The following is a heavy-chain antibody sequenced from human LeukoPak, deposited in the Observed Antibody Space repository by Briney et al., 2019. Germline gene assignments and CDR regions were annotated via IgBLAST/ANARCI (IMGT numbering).Heavy chain of an antibody. Sequence: GGSLRLSCAASGFTFSSYGMHWVRQAPGKGLEWVAFIRYDGSNKYYADSVKGRFTISRDNSKNTLYLQMNSLRAEDTAVYYCARSIPSYEDAFDIWGQGTMVTVSS. CDR1: GFTFSSYG. CDR2: IRYDGSNK. CDR3: ARSIPSYEDAFDI. J-gene: IGHJ3*02. V-gene: IGHV3-30*02. D-gene: IGHD5-18*01.